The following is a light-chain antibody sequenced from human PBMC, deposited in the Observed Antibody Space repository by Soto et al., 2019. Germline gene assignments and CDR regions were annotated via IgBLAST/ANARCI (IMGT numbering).Light chain of an antibody. CDR1: SSNIGTNT. CDR2: NNN. Sequence: QSVLTQPPSASETPGQRVTISCSGSSSNIGTNTVNWYQLLPGTAPKLLIYNNNQRPSGVPDRFSGSKSGTSASLAISGLQSEDEADYYCAAWDDSLKGFVFGTGTKVTV. CDR3: AAWDDSLKGFV. V-gene: IGLV1-44*01. J-gene: IGLJ1*01.